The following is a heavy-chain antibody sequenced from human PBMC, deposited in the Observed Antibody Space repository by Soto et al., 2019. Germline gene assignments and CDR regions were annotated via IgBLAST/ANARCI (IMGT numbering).Heavy chain of an antibody. J-gene: IGHJ4*02. Sequence: GGSLRLSCAASGFTFSSYWMNWVRQAPGKGLEWVANIKQDGSEKYYVDSVKGRFTISRDNVKNSLYLEMNSPRAEDTAVYYCARYSTGSAYYFDYWGQGTLVTVSS. V-gene: IGHV3-7*01. CDR3: ARYSTGSAYYFDY. CDR1: GFTFSSYW. D-gene: IGHD5-18*01. CDR2: IKQDGSEK.